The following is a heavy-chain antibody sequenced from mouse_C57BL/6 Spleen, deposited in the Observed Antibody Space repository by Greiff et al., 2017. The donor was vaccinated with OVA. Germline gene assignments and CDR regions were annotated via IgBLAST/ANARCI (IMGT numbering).Heavy chain of an antibody. CDR1: GYTFTDYN. CDR2: INPNNGGT. V-gene: IGHV1-22*01. CDR3: ARAYYSNYYFDY. J-gene: IGHJ2*01. Sequence: VQLQQSGPELVKPGASVKMSCKASGYTFTDYNMHWVKQSHGKSLEWIGYINPNNGGTSYNQKFKGKATLTVNKSSSTAYMELRSLTSEDSAVDYCARAYYSNYYFDYWGQGTTLTVSS. D-gene: IGHD2-5*01.